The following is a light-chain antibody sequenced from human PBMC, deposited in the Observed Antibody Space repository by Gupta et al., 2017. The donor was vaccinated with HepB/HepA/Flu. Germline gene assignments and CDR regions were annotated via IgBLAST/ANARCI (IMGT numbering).Light chain of an antibody. V-gene: IGKV2D-29*01. J-gene: IGKJ1*01. Sequence: DIVMTQTPLSLSVTPGQPASISCKSSESLLDSNGKTYLYWYLQKAGQPPQLLIYEVSNRFSGVPDTFTGSASGTDFTLKISRVEAEDVGTYYCMRCTEHAKTFGPGTKLE. CDR3: MRCTEHAKT. CDR2: EVS. CDR1: ESLLDSNGKTY.